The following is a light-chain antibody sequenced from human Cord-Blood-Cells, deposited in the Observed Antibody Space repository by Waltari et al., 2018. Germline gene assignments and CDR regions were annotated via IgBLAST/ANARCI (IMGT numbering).Light chain of an antibody. CDR1: QGIRND. CDR3: LQDYNYPYT. V-gene: IGKV1-6*01. CDR2: AAS. J-gene: IGKJ2*01. Sequence: AIQMTQSPSSLSESVGDRVTITCRASQGIRNDLGWYQQKPGKAPKLLIYAASSLQSGVPSRVSGSGSGTDFTLTISSLQPEDFATYYCLQDYNYPYTFGQGTKLEIK.